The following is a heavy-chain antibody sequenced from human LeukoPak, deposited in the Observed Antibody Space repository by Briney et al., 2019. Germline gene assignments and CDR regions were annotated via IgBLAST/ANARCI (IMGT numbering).Heavy chain of an antibody. Sequence: PGGSLRLSCAASGFTFSSYSMNWVRQAPGKGLEWVSYISSSSSTIYYADSVKGRFTISRDNAKNSLYLQMNSLRAEDTAVYYCARGSAYYFDYWGQGTLVTVSS. J-gene: IGHJ4*02. CDR1: GFTFSSYS. CDR3: ARGSAYYFDY. CDR2: ISSSSSTI. V-gene: IGHV3-48*01.